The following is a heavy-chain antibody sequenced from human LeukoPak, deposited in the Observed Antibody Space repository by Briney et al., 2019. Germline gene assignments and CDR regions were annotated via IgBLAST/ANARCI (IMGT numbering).Heavy chain of an antibody. CDR3: ATSVGYDSSGSPYFDY. Sequence: GRSLRLSCAASGFTFSSYGMHWVRQAPGKGLEWVAVISCDGSNKYYADSVKGRFTISRDNSKNTLYLQMNSPRAEDTAVYYCATSVGYDSSGSPYFDYWGQGTLVTVSS. CDR1: GFTFSSYG. CDR2: ISCDGSNK. V-gene: IGHV3-30*03. D-gene: IGHD3-22*01. J-gene: IGHJ4*02.